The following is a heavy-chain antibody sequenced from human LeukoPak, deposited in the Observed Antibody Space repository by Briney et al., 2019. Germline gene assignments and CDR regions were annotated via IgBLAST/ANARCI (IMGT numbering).Heavy chain of an antibody. CDR3: ARVLYSNFPIWFAY. J-gene: IGHJ4*02. CDR1: GFTFSSYS. CDR2: ISSSSSYI. V-gene: IGHV3-21*01. D-gene: IGHD4-11*01. Sequence: AGGSLRLSCAASGFTFSSYSMNWVRQAPGKGLEWVSSISSSSSYIYYADSVKGRFTISRDNAKNSLYLQMNSLRAEDTAVYYCARVLYSNFPIWFAYWGQGTLVTVSS.